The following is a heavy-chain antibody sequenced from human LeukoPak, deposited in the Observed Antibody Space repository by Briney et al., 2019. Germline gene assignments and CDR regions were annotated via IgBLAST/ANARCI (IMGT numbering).Heavy chain of an antibody. Sequence: SETMSLTCTVSGGSISSSSYYWGWIRQPPGKGLEWIGSICYSGSTYYNPSLRSRVTISVDTSKNQFSLKLSSVTAADTAVYYCARRYSSSSYYYMDVWGKGTTVTVSS. J-gene: IGHJ6*03. V-gene: IGHV4-39*07. CDR1: GGSISSSSYY. CDR2: ICYSGST. D-gene: IGHD6-6*01. CDR3: ARRYSSSSYYYMDV.